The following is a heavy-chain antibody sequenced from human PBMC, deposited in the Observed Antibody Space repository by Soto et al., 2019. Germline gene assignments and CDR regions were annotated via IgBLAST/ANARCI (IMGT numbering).Heavy chain of an antibody. V-gene: IGHV3-49*03. Sequence: GGSLRLSCTASGFTFGDYAMSWFRQAPGKGLEWVGFIRSKAYGGTTEYAASVKGRFTISRDDSKSIAYLQMNSLKTEDTAVYYCTSRSYYYDSSGYSDAFDIWGQGTMVTVSS. D-gene: IGHD3-22*01. CDR1: GFTFGDYA. CDR3: TSRSYYYDSSGYSDAFDI. CDR2: IRSKAYGGTT. J-gene: IGHJ3*02.